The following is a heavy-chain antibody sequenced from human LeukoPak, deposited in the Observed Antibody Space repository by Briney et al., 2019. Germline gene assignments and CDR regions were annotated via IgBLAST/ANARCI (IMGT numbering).Heavy chain of an antibody. CDR3: VGGRHLDY. CDR2: ISGGSISI. V-gene: IGHV3-21*01. Sequence: PGGSLRLSCTASGFPFSIYPMTWPPQAPGRGLEWVSSISGGSISIPYADSVKGRFIISRDNAKNTLYLQMNSLRAEDTAVYYCVGGRHLDYWGPGTLVTVSS. D-gene: IGHD2-15*01. J-gene: IGHJ4*02. CDR1: GFPFSIYP.